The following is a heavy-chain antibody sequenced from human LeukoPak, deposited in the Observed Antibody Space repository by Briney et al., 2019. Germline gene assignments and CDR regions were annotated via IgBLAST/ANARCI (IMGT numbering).Heavy chain of an antibody. Sequence: SVKVSCKASGGTFSSYAISWVRQAPGQGLEWMGGIIPIFGTANYAQKFQGRVTITAGEPTSTAYMELSSLRSEDTAVYYCAIPNYDILTGPDLYYFDYWGQGTLVTVSS. D-gene: IGHD3-9*01. CDR1: GGTFSSYA. CDR3: AIPNYDILTGPDLYYFDY. CDR2: IIPIFGTA. V-gene: IGHV1-69*13. J-gene: IGHJ4*02.